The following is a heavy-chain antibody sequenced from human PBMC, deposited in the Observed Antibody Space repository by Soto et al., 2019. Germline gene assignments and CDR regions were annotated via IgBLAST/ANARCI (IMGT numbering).Heavy chain of an antibody. J-gene: IGHJ5*02. Sequence: QVQLVQSGAEVKKPGASVKVSCKASGYTFTSYNMHWVRQAPGQGLEWVGMIKPLGVSTTYAQKLRGRFTMTRDTSTNIVYLELTSLRSEDTAVYYCARAAGLLGDLYWFDPWGQGTLVTVSS. CDR3: ARAAGLLGDLYWFDP. CDR1: GYTFTSYN. V-gene: IGHV1-46*04. D-gene: IGHD3-16*01. CDR2: IKPLGVST.